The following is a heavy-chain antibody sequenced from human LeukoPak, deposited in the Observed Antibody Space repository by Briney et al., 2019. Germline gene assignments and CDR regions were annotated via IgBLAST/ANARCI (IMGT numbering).Heavy chain of an antibody. CDR1: GFSLSTSGMY. V-gene: IGHV2-5*01. J-gene: IGHJ3*02. D-gene: IGHD4-11*01. Sequence: SGPTLVKPTQILTLTCTFSGFSLSTSGMYVAWIRQPPGKALEWLALIYWNDDKRYSPSLKSRLTITKDTSKNQVVLTMTNMDPVDTATYYCAHRNSNYRAFDIWGQGTMVTVSS. CDR3: AHRNSNYRAFDI. CDR2: IYWNDDK.